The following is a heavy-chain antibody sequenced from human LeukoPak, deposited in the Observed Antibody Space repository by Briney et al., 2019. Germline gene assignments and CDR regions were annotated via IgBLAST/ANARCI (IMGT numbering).Heavy chain of an antibody. CDR1: GGSFSGYY. J-gene: IGHJ6*04. CDR3: ASSRPPRGPKLDV. CDR2: INHSGST. Sequence: SETLSLTCAVYGGSFSGYYWSWIRQPPGKGLEWIGEINHSGSTNYNPSLKSRVTISVDTSKNQFSLKLSSVTAADTAVYYSASSRPPRGPKLDVWGKGTTVTVSS. V-gene: IGHV4-34*01.